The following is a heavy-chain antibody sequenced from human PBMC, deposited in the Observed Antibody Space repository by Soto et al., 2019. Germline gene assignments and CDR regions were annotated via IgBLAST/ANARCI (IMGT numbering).Heavy chain of an antibody. CDR1: GFTVNSHY. J-gene: IGHJ4*02. V-gene: IGHV3-66*01. D-gene: IGHD2-15*01. CDR3: ASRVAG. CDR2: IYSSGST. Sequence: EVQVVESGGGLVQPGGSLRLSCAASGFTVNSHYMSWVRQPPGKGLEWVSFIYSSGSTYYADSVKGRFTISRDISKNTLNLQVNSLRAEDTAVYYCASRVAGWGQGTLVAVSS.